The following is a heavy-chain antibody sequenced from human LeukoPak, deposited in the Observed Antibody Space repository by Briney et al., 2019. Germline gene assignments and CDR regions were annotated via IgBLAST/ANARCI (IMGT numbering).Heavy chain of an antibody. Sequence: PGGSLRLSCAASGFSFGTYAMTWVRQAPGKGLECVSTVSGSGGNTYYTDSVEGRFTISRDNSKSTLFLQMSSLRAEDTALYYCTKGGVVSAFGYWGQGVLVTVSS. V-gene: IGHV3-23*01. CDR1: GFSFGTYA. CDR2: VSGSGGNT. CDR3: TKGGVVSAFGY. D-gene: IGHD3-22*01. J-gene: IGHJ4*02.